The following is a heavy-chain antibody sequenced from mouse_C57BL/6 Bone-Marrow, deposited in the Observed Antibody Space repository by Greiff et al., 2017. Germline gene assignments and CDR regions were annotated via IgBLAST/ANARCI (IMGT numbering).Heavy chain of an antibody. V-gene: IGHV1-80*01. CDR3: ARSDGCLYWYFDV. Sequence: QVQLKQSGAELVKPGASVKISCKASGYAFSSYWMNWVKQRPGKGLEWIGQIYPGDGDTNYNGKFKGKATLTADKSSSTAYMQLSSLTSEDSAVYFCARSDGCLYWYFDVWSTGTTVTVSS. D-gene: IGHD6-1*01. J-gene: IGHJ1*03. CDR2: IYPGDGDT. CDR1: GYAFSSYW.